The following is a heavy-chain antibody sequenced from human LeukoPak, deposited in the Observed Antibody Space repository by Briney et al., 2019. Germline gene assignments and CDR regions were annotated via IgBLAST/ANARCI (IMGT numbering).Heavy chain of an antibody. J-gene: IGHJ5*02. D-gene: IGHD1-26*01. Sequence: ASLKVSCKASGYTFTRYYIHWGRQAPGQRVEWMGLVNPNSGGTNYAQKFQGRVTMTRDTSISTAYMELSRLRSDDTAVYYCARAPSIVGATGWFDPWGQGTLVTVSS. CDR2: VNPNSGGT. V-gene: IGHV1-2*02. CDR3: ARAPSIVGATGWFDP. CDR1: GYTFTRYY.